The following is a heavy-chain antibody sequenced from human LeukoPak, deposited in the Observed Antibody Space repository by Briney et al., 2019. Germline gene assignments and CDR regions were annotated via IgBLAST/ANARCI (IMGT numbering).Heavy chain of an antibody. D-gene: IGHD3-10*01. J-gene: IGHJ4*02. CDR3: TRDTFGARDS. CDR2: INTDGSST. CDR1: GYTFSTYW. V-gene: IGHV3-74*01. Sequence: GGSLRLSCGASGYTFSTYWMHWVRQGPGKGLVWVSRINTDGSSTSYADSVRGRFTISRDNAKNTLYLQINSLRAEDTAVYYCTRDTFGARDSWGQGTLVTVSS.